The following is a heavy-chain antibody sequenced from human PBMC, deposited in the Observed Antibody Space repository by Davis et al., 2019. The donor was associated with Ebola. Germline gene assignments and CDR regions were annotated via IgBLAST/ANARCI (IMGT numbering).Heavy chain of an antibody. CDR2: INPSGGST. J-gene: IGHJ6*02. CDR3: AREVRSYCSGGSCLPRGGMDV. D-gene: IGHD2-15*01. CDR1: GYTFTSYY. V-gene: IGHV1-46*01. Sequence: ASVKVSCKVSGYTFTSYYMHWVRQAPGQGLEWMGIINPSGGSTSYAQKFQGRVTMTRDTYTSTVYMELSSLRSEDTAVYYCAREVRSYCSGGSCLPRGGMDVWGQGTTVTVSS.